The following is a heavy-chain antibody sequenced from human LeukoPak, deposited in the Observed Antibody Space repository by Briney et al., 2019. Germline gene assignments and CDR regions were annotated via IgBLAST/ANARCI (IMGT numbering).Heavy chain of an antibody. CDR2: ISGSGGST. J-gene: IGHJ3*02. V-gene: IGHV3-23*01. CDR1: GFTFSSYA. Sequence: GGSLRLSCAASGFTFSSYAMSWVRQAPGKGLEWVSPISGSGGSTSYADSVKGRFTISRDDSKNTLYLQMNSLRAEDTAVYYCTKHRRPGLWFGDDAFDIWGQGTMVTVSS. CDR3: TKHRRPGLWFGDDAFDI. D-gene: IGHD3-10*01.